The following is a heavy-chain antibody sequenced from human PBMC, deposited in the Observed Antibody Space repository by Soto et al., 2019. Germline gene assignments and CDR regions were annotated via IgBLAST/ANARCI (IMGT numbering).Heavy chain of an antibody. J-gene: IGHJ6*03. Sequence: GESLKISCAASGFTFSSYAMSWVRQAPGKGLEWVSAISGSGGSTYYADSVKGRFTISRDNSKNTLYLQMNSLRAEDTAVYYCAKDWSGYFHYYYYMDVWGKGTTVTVSS. V-gene: IGHV3-23*01. CDR2: ISGSGGST. CDR3: AKDWSGYFHYYYYMDV. CDR1: GFTFSSYA. D-gene: IGHD3-3*01.